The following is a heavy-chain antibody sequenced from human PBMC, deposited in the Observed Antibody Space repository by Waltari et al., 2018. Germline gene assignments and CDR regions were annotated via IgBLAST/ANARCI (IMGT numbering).Heavy chain of an antibody. CDR3: ASGRDSAFDV. D-gene: IGHD3-10*01. J-gene: IGHJ3*01. V-gene: IGHV6-1*01. Sequence: QLQLRQSGPGLMKPSQTLSLTCALSGDHVSRNGAAWNWIMQSPSRGLEWLWRAYYRSTSSNDYAVSVKGRLTIYPDTSKSQFALQLNSVTPEDTAGYYCASGRDSAFDVWGQGTLVTVSS. CDR1: GDHVSRNGAA. CDR2: AYYRSTSSN.